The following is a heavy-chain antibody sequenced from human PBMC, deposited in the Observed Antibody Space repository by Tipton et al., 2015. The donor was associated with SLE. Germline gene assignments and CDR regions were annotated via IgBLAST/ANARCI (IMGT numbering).Heavy chain of an antibody. D-gene: IGHD2-15*01. CDR2: IWYDGSNK. Sequence: SLRLSCAASGFTFSGYGMHWVRQAPGRGLEWVALIWYDGSNKYYADSVKGRFTISRDNSKNTLYLQMNSLRAEDTAVYFCAKGPLCSGGRCPRDYYYYYMDVWGKGTTVTVSS. J-gene: IGHJ6*03. CDR3: AKGPLCSGGRCPRDYYYYYMDV. CDR1: GFTFSGYG. V-gene: IGHV3-33*06.